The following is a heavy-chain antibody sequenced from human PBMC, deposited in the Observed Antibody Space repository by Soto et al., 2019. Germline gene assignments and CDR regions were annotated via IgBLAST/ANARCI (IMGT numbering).Heavy chain of an antibody. CDR3: AISQVSSTSLEIDYHSFYGMDV. J-gene: IGHJ6*02. V-gene: IGHV1-69*01. D-gene: IGHD2-2*01. Sequence: QVQLVQSGAEVKKPGSSVKVSCKASGGTFGSYAISWVRQAPGQGLEWMGGIIPIPGTANYAQKFQGRVTSAADESTSTASMELSSMRSEATAVYCWAISQVSSTSLEIDYHSFYGMDVWGQGTKVSVSS. CDR1: GGTFGSYA. CDR2: IIPIPGTA.